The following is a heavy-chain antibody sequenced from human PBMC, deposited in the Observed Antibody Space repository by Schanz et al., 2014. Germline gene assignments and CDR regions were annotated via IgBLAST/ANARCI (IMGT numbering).Heavy chain of an antibody. CDR3: TNPPAAYTSTWYTYYFDY. J-gene: IGHJ4*02. CDR1: GFTFSTYA. D-gene: IGHD6-13*01. Sequence: EVQLVESGGGLVQPGGSLRLSCAASGFTFSTYAMNWVRQAPGKGLEWVSGISGSGGDTYYVDSVKVRFTVSRDNSENTLNLQMNSLITEDTAIYSCTNPPAAYTSTWYTYYFDYWGQGTLVTVSS. CDR2: ISGSGGDT. V-gene: IGHV3-23*04.